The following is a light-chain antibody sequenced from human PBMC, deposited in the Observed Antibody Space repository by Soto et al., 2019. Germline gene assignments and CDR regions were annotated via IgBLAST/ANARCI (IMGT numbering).Light chain of an antibody. CDR1: SNDVGHFNY. CDR3: TSFTTSNTFV. V-gene: IGLV2-14*03. CDR2: DVS. J-gene: IGLJ1*01. Sequence: QSVLAQPASVSGSPGQSITISCTGTSNDVGHFNYVSWFQQHPGKAPKILIFDVSNWPSGVSDRFSGSKSGNTASLTISGLQPEDEADYYCTSFTTSNTFVFGSRTKVTVL.